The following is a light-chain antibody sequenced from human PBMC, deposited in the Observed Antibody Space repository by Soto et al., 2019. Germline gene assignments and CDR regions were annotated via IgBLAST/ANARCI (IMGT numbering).Light chain of an antibody. CDR2: VSS. V-gene: IGKV3-20*01. CDR1: QSVSSIY. J-gene: IGKJ4*01. CDR3: QQYGSSALT. Sequence: EIVLTQSPGTLSLSPGERATLSCRASQSVSSIYLALCQRRPVQSPGRLICVSSSSPTGIPDRFSGSGPGTNFPITISRLEPEDFAVYYCQQYGSSALTFGGGTKVDIK.